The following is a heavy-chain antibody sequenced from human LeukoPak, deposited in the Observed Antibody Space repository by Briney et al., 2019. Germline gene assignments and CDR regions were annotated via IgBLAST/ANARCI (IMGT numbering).Heavy chain of an antibody. J-gene: IGHJ4*02. CDR1: GFTFSSYG. V-gene: IGHV3-30*03. Sequence: GGSLRLSCAASGFTFSSYGMHWVRQAPGKGLEWVAVISYDGSNKYYADSVKGRFTISRDNSKNTLYLQMNSLRAEDTAVYYCASDPFLTYYLDYWGQGTLVTVSS. D-gene: IGHD2/OR15-2a*01. CDR3: ASDPFLTYYLDY. CDR2: ISYDGSNK.